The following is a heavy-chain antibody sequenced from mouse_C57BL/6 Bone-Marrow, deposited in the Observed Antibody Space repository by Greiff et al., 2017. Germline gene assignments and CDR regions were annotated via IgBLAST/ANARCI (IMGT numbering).Heavy chain of an antibody. J-gene: IGHJ1*03. Sequence: EVKLVESGGGLVKPGGSLKLSCAASGFTFSSYAMSWVRQTPEKRLEWVATISDGGSYTYYPDNVKGRFTISRDNAKNNLYLQMSRLKSEDTAMYYGARERNWDEWYFDVWGTGTTVTVSS. D-gene: IGHD4-1*02. CDR1: GFTFSSYA. CDR3: ARERNWDEWYFDV. V-gene: IGHV5-4*01. CDR2: ISDGGSYT.